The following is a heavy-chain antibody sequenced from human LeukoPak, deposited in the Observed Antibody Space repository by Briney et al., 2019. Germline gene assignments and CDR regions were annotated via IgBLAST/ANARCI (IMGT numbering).Heavy chain of an antibody. D-gene: IGHD6-13*01. Sequence: ESLKISCKGSGYSFTSYWIGWVGQMPGKGLEWMGIIYPGDSDTRYSPSFQGQVTISADKSISTAYLQWSSLKASDTAMYYCARSIAAAGTFFVYWGQGTLVTVSS. CDR2: IYPGDSDT. CDR3: ARSIAAAGTFFVY. J-gene: IGHJ4*02. CDR1: GYSFTSYW. V-gene: IGHV5-51*01.